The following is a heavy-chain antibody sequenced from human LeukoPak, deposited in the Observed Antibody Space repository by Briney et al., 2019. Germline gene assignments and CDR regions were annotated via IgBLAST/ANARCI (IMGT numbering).Heavy chain of an antibody. CDR2: IRYDGSNK. CDR1: GFTFSSYG. D-gene: IGHD1-26*01. V-gene: IGHV3-30*02. J-gene: IGHJ4*02. CDR3: AKGVGATPDYFDY. Sequence: PGGSLRLSCAASGFTFSSYGMHWVRQAPGKGLEWVAFIRYDGSNKYYSDSVKGRFTISRDNSKNTLYLQMNSLRAEAKAVYYFAKGVGATPDYFDYWGQGTLVTVSS.